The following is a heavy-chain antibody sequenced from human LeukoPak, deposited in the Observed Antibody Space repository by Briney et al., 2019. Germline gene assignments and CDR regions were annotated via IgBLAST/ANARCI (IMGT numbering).Heavy chain of an antibody. CDR1: GGSISNYY. V-gene: IGHV4-4*07. Sequence: SETLSLTCTVSGGSISNYYWSWIRQPAGKGLEWIGRIYTSGSTNYNPSLKSRVTMSVDTSKNQFSLKLSSVTAADTAVYYCASVTMVRGVNDAFDIWGQGTMVTVSS. D-gene: IGHD3-10*01. J-gene: IGHJ3*02. CDR3: ASVTMVRGVNDAFDI. CDR2: IYTSGST.